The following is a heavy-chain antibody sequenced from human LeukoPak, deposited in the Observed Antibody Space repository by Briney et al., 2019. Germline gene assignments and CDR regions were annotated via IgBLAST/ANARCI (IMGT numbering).Heavy chain of an antibody. Sequence: GGSLRLFCAASGFTFSSYEMNWVRQAPGKGLEWVSFISSSGGSTYYADSVKGRFTISRDNYKDTLYLQMNSLRAEDTAVYYCAKSPGSWSYPHYFDYWGQGTLVTVSS. D-gene: IGHD3-10*01. CDR1: GFTFSSYE. CDR2: ISSSGGST. CDR3: AKSPGSWSYPHYFDY. J-gene: IGHJ4*02. V-gene: IGHV3-23*01.